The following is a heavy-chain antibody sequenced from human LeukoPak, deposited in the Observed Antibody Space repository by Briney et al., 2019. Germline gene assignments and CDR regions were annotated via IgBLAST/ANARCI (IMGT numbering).Heavy chain of an antibody. D-gene: IGHD2-15*01. Sequence: PSETLSLTCTVSGGSINNYYWSWIRQPAGKGLEWIGRIYTRGSTNYNPSLKSRVTMSVDTSKNQFSLKLSSVTAADTAVYYCDRGRYCSADICSGGDAFDIWGQGTMVSVSS. V-gene: IGHV4-4*07. CDR3: DRGRYCSADICSGGDAFDI. J-gene: IGHJ3*02. CDR1: GGSINNYY. CDR2: IYTRGST.